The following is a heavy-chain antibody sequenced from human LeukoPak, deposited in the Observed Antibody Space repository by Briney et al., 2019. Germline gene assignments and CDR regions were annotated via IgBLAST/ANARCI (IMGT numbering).Heavy chain of an antibody. J-gene: IGHJ4*02. Sequence: ASVKVSCKVSGYTLTELSMHWVRQAPGKGLEWMGGFDPENGETFYAQKFQGRVTMTEDTSTDTAYMELSSLRSEDTAVYYCATDYYYDSSGSYYTIDYWGQGTLVTVSS. CDR3: ATDYYYDSSGSYYTIDY. V-gene: IGHV1-24*01. CDR1: GYTLTELS. CDR2: FDPENGET. D-gene: IGHD3-22*01.